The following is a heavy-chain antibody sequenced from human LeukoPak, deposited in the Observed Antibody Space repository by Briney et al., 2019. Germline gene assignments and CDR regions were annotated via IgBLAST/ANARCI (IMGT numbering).Heavy chain of an antibody. CDR2: IKQDGSEK. CDR3: ARDLSGYFDY. CDR1: GFTFSSYW. J-gene: IGHJ4*02. V-gene: IGHV3-7*01. D-gene: IGHD5/OR15-5a*01. Sequence: GGSLRLSCAAPGFTFSSYWMSWVRQAPGKGLEWVANIKQDGSEKYYVDSVKGRFTISRDNAKNSLYLQMNSLRAEDTAVYYCARDLSGYFDYWGQGTLVTVSS.